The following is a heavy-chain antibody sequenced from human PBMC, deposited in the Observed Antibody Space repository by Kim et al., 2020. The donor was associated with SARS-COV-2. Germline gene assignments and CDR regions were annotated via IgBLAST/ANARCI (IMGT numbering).Heavy chain of an antibody. CDR3: AGQGRSNLIDCSSTSCYARPGLGWFDP. Sequence: SETLSLTCTVSGGSISSSSYYWGWIRQPPGKGLEWIGSIYYSGSTYYNPSLKSRVTISVDTSKNQFSLKLSSVTAADTAVYYCAGQGRSNLIDCSSTSCYARPGLGWFDPWGQGTLVTVSS. CDR2: IYYSGST. D-gene: IGHD2-2*01. CDR1: GGSISSSSYY. V-gene: IGHV4-39*01. J-gene: IGHJ5*02.